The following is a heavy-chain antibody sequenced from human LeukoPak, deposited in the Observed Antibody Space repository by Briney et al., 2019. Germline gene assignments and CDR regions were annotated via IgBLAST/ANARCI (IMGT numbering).Heavy chain of an antibody. J-gene: IGHJ3*02. CDR2: ISYDGNNK. V-gene: IGHV3-30*03. D-gene: IGHD5-12*01. CDR3: ARDPLDISRRTNAFDI. CDR1: GYTFTHYG. Sequence: PGGSLRLSCVISGYTFTHYGFHWVRQAPGKALEWVAFISYDGNNKYEDSVKGRFTISRDNSKSTLHLQMNGLRAEDTAVYYCARDPLDISRRTNAFDIWGQGTTVIVS.